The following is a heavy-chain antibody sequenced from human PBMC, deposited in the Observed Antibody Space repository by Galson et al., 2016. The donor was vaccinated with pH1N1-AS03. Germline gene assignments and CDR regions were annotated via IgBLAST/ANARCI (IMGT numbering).Heavy chain of an antibody. D-gene: IGHD2-21*02. CDR2: VDPENGET. CDR3: TTRDHGDDLVDS. CDR1: GYTFTDYY. J-gene: IGHJ4*02. V-gene: IGHV1-69-2*01. Sequence: VKVSCKASGYTFTDYYIHWVRQAPGQGLEWVALVDPENGETIYAEKFQGKVTVTADTSADTAYMDLNSLRSDDTAVYYCTTRDHGDDLVDSWGQGTLVTVSS.